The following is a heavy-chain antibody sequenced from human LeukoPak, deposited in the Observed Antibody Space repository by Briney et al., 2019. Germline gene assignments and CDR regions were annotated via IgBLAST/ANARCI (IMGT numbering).Heavy chain of an antibody. Sequence: PGGSRRLSCAASGFTFSSYVMNWVRQAPGKGLEWVSSISSGSTYIYYADSVKGRFTISRDNAKNSLYLQMNSLRAEDTAVYYCASLTYYYDSSGYRGWGQGTLVTVSS. V-gene: IGHV3-21*01. CDR3: ASLTYYYDSSGYRG. CDR1: GFTFSSYV. D-gene: IGHD3-22*01. J-gene: IGHJ4*02. CDR2: ISSGSTYI.